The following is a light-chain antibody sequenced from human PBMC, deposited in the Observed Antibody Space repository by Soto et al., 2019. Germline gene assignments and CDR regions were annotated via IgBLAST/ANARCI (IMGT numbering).Light chain of an antibody. J-gene: IGKJ1*01. Sequence: DIQMTHSPSTLSASVGDRVTITSRASQSISSWLAWYQQKPGKAPKLLVYEASSLGSGVPSRCSGSGSGTEFTLTFSSLEPDDFAPYYCQQDNSYTWTLGQGTKVEIK. CDR3: QQDNSYTWT. CDR1: QSISSW. CDR2: EAS. V-gene: IGKV1-5*03.